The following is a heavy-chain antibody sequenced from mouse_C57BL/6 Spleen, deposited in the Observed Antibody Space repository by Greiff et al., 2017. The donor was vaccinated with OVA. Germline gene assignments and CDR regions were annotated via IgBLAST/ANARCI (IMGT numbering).Heavy chain of an antibody. J-gene: IGHJ3*01. Sequence: VQLQQSGPELVKPGASVKISCKASGYSFTGYYMNWVKQSPEKSLEWIGEIIPSTGGTTYNQKFKAKATLTVDKSSSTAYMQLKSLTSEDSAVYYCARGDYKGASAYWGQGTLVTVSA. D-gene: IGHD2-12*01. CDR2: IIPSTGGT. CDR1: GYSFTGYY. CDR3: ARGDYKGASAY. V-gene: IGHV1-42*01.